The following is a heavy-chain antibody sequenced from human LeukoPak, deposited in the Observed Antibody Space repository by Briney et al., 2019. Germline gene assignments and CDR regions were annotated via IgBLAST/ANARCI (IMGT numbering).Heavy chain of an antibody. CDR2: ISSIGSST. V-gene: IGHV3-74*01. Sequence: GGSLRLSCAASGFTFNYYWMHWVRQAPGKGLVWVSRISSIGSSTNYADSVKGRFTISRDNAKNTLYLQMNSLRVEDTAVYYCAREGRRDGYNSHAFDIWGQGTMVTVSS. CDR3: AREGRRDGYNSHAFDI. J-gene: IGHJ3*02. D-gene: IGHD5-24*01. CDR1: GFTFNYYW.